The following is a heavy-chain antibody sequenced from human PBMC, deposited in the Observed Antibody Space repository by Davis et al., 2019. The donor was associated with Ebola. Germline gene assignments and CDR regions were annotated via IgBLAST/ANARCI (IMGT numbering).Heavy chain of an antibody. Sequence: SVKVSCKASGGTFSSYAISWVRQAPGQGLEWMGRIIPILGIANYAQKFQGRVTITADKSTSTAYMELSSLRSEDTAVYYCATGESRTYYGTGTWGQGTVVTVSS. J-gene: IGHJ5*02. CDR1: GGTFSSYA. CDR3: ATGESRTYYGTGT. D-gene: IGHD7-27*01. V-gene: IGHV1-69*04. CDR2: IIPILGIA.